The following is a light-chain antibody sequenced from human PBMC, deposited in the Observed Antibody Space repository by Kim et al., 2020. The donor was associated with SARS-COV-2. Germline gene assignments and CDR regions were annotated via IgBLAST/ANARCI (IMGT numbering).Light chain of an antibody. Sequence: QRVTISCTGSSATIGAGYDVHWYQHLPGTAPKLLIYGNSNRPSGVPDRFSGSKSGTSASLAITGLQAEDESDYYCQSYDSGLSAWVFGGGTQLTVL. CDR2: GNS. J-gene: IGLJ3*02. V-gene: IGLV1-40*01. CDR3: QSYDSGLSAWV. CDR1: SATIGAGYD.